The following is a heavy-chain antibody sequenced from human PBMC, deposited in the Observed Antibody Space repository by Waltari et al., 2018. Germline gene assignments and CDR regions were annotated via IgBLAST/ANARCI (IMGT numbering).Heavy chain of an antibody. J-gene: IGHJ4*02. V-gene: IGHV1-3*01. CDR3: ARDHCSGGSCYHFDY. D-gene: IGHD2-15*01. CDR1: GYTFTRYA. Sequence: QVQLVQSGAEVKKPGASVKASCKASGYTFTRYAMHWVPQAPGQRLELMGWINAGNGNTKYSQKFQGRVTMTRDTSASTAYMELSSLRSEDTAVYYCARDHCSGGSCYHFDYWGQGTLVTVSS. CDR2: INAGNGNT.